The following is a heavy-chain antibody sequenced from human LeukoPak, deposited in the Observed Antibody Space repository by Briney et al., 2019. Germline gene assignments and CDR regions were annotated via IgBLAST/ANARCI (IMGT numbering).Heavy chain of an antibody. V-gene: IGHV3-66*02. CDR1: GFTVSSNY. CDR2: IYSGGST. D-gene: IGHD1-20*01. CDR3: ARGYNWWAFDI. Sequence: GGSLRLSCAASGFTVSSNYMSWVRQAPGKGLEWVSVIYSGGSTYYADSVKGRFTISRDNSKDTLYLQMNSLRAEDTAVYYCARGYNWWAFDIWGQGTMVTVSS. J-gene: IGHJ3*02.